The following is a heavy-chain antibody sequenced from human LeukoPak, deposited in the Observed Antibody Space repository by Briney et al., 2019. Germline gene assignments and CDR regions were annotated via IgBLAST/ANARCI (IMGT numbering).Heavy chain of an antibody. CDR2: IYYSGST. CDR3: ARDHCSSTSCYYAFDI. V-gene: IGHV4-31*03. J-gene: IGHJ3*02. D-gene: IGHD2-2*01. Sequence: PSETLSPTCTVSGGSISSGGYYWSWIRQHPGKGLEWIGYIYYSGSTYYNPSLKSRVTISVDTSKNQFSLKLSSVTAADTAVYYCARDHCSSTSCYYAFDIWGQGTMVTVSS. CDR1: GGSISSGGYY.